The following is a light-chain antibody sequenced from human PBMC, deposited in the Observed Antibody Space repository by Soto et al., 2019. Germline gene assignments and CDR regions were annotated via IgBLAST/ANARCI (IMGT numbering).Light chain of an antibody. CDR3: AAWDDSVYWV. V-gene: IGLV1-44*01. CDR1: SSNIGSYT. Sequence: QTVVTQPPSASGTPGQRVTISCSGSSSNIGSYTVNWYQLLPGTAPKLLIYNNDERPSGVPDRFAGSKSGTSASLAISGLQSEDEAEYYCAAWDDSVYWVFGGGTKVTVL. J-gene: IGLJ3*02. CDR2: NND.